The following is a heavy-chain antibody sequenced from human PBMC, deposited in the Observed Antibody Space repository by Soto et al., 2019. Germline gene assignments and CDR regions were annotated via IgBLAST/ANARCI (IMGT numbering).Heavy chain of an antibody. CDR2: ISGSGGST. CDR3: AKDRSGYSYGFCRACRYYFDY. Sequence: EVQLLESGGGLVQPGGSLRLSCAASGFTFSSYAMSWVRQAPGKGLEWVSAISGSGGSTYYADSVKGRFTISRDNSKNTLYLQMNSLRAEDTAVYYCAKDRSGYSYGFCRACRYYFDYWGQGTLVTVSS. D-gene: IGHD5-18*01. J-gene: IGHJ4*02. V-gene: IGHV3-23*01. CDR1: GFTFSSYA.